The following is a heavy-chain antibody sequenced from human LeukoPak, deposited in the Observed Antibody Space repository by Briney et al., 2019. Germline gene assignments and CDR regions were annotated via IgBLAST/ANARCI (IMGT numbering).Heavy chain of an antibody. D-gene: IGHD2-8*01. CDR3: ARAVFPLAPIDY. CDR2: INPNSGGT. CDR1: GYTFTGYY. V-gene: IGHV1-2*02. Sequence: ASVKVSCKASGYTFTGYYMHWVRQAPGQGLEWLGWINPNSGGTNYAQKFQGRVTMTRDTSISTAYMELSRLRSDDTAVYYCARAVFPLAPIDYWGQGTLVTVSS. J-gene: IGHJ4*02.